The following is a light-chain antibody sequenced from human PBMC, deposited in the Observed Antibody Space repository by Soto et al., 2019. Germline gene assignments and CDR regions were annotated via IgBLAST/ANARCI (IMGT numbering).Light chain of an antibody. CDR3: SSYTSSATYV. Sequence: QSVLTQPASVSGSPGQSITISCTGTSSDIGAYNYVSWYQQHPGKAPKLMIYDVSNRPSGLSNRFSGSKSGNTASLTISGLQAEDEADYYCSSYTSSATYVFGTGTKV. CDR1: SSDIGAYNY. CDR2: DVS. J-gene: IGLJ1*01. V-gene: IGLV2-14*01.